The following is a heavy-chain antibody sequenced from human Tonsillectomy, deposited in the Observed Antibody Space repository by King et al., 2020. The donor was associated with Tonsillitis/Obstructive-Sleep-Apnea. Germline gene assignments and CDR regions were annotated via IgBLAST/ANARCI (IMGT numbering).Heavy chain of an antibody. Sequence: VQLVESGGGLVQPGGSLRLSCAASGFTFSSYAMSWVRQAPGKGLEWVSAISGSGGSTYYADSVKGRFTISRDNSKNTLYLQMNSLRAEDTAVYYCATCGGDCYQTEDDAFDIWGQGTMVTVSS. J-gene: IGHJ3*02. V-gene: IGHV3-23*04. CDR3: ATCGGDCYQTEDDAFDI. CDR1: GFTFSSYA. CDR2: ISGSGGST. D-gene: IGHD2-21*02.